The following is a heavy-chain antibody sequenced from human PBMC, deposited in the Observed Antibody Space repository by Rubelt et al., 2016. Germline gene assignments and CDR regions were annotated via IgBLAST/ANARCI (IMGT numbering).Heavy chain of an antibody. CDR1: GGSISSYY. D-gene: IGHD6-19*01. V-gene: IGHV4-59*01. CDR3: ARDRLAVAGTPDAFDI. Sequence: GGSISSYYWSWIRQPPGKGLEWIGYIYYSGSTNYNPSLKSRVTISVDTSKNQFSLKLSSVTAADTAVYYCARDRLAVAGTPDAFDIWGQGTMVTVSS. CDR2: IYYSGST. J-gene: IGHJ3*02.